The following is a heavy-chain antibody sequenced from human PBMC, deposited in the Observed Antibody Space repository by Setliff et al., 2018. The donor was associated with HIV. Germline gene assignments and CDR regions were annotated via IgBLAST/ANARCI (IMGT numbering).Heavy chain of an antibody. J-gene: IGHJ6*03. CDR1: RSTFSNYG. Sequence: GASVKVSCKASRSTFSNYGMSWVRQAPGQGLEWMGGIIPISGTANYAQKFQGKVTITADKSTSTAYMELTSLRFDDTAMYYCVRGVQSPPHYSYYYMDVWGEGTMVTVSS. CDR2: IIPISGTA. CDR3: VRGVQSPPHYSYYYMDV. V-gene: IGHV1-69*06. D-gene: IGHD3-3*01.